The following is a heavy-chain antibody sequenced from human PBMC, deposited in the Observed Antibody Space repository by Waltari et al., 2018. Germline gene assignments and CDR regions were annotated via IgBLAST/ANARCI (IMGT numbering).Heavy chain of an antibody. J-gene: IGHJ5*02. D-gene: IGHD3-22*01. CDR2: INSGGGNT. CDR1: GFTFNSYS. Sequence: EVQLLESGGDFVQPGGSLRLSCAASGFTFNSYSMSWVRQAPGKGREWVSAINSGGGNTYYADSVKGRFTISRDNSKNTVYLQMTSLRAEDTAVYFCAKVPVTMIVVPWFDPWGQGTLVTVSS. CDR3: AKVPVTMIVVPWFDP. V-gene: IGHV3-23*01.